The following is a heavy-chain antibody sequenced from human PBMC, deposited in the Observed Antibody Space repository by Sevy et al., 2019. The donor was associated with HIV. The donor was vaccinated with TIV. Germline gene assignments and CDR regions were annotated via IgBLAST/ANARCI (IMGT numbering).Heavy chain of an antibody. CDR1: GVTFSSYA. CDR2: SSGHGGST. CDR3: AKYSGISAQIVVALRY. J-gene: IGHJ4*02. V-gene: IGHV3-23*01. Sequence: GGSLRLSCADSGVTFSSYAMSWVRQAPGKGLEGVSTSSGHGGSTYYARALKGWFTISRDNTKKMVYLQMNSLRADDTVVYYCAKYSGISAQIVVALRYWGQGTQVTVSS. D-gene: IGHD3-22*01.